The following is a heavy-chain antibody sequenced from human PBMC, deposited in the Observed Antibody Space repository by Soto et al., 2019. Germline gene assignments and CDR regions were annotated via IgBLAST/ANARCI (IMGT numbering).Heavy chain of an antibody. D-gene: IGHD1-26*01. J-gene: IGHJ4*02. CDR3: AHRRSGGYPFDY. CDR1: GFSLSTSGVG. Sequence: GSGPTLVNPTQTLTLTCTFSGFSLSTSGVGVGWIRQPPGKALEWLALIYWDDEKGYSPSLKSRLTITKDTSKNQAVLTMTNMDPVDTATYYCAHRRSGGYPFDYWGQGTLVTVSS. CDR2: IYWDDEK. V-gene: IGHV2-5*02.